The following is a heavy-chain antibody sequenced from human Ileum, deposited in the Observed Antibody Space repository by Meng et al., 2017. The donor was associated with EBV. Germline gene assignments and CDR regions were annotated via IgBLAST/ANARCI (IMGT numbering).Heavy chain of an antibody. CDR2: ISQSGST. D-gene: IGHD7-27*01. Sequence: QVQLQESGLRLVKPSGTLTLTCAVSGGSITNNNWSWVRQPPGQGLEWIREISQSGSTYYNPSLKSRVTISGDKSKNNFSLRLSSVTAADTAVYYCAKRTGDRGDYFDYWGQGALVTVSS. CDR3: AKRTGDRGDYFDY. J-gene: IGHJ4*02. CDR1: GGSITNNNW. V-gene: IGHV4-4*02.